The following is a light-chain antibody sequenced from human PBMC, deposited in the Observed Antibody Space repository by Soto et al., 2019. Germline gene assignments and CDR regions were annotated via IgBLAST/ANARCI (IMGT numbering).Light chain of an antibody. V-gene: IGLV1-40*01. CDR2: GNS. CDR1: SSNIGAGYD. J-gene: IGLJ1*01. Sequence: QSALKQPPSVSGAPGQRVTISCTGSSSNIGAGYDVHWYQQLPGTAPKLLIYGNSNRPSGVPDRFSGSKSGTSASLAITGLQAEDEADYYCQSYDSSLSGSYVFGTGTKVTAL. CDR3: QSYDSSLSGSYV.